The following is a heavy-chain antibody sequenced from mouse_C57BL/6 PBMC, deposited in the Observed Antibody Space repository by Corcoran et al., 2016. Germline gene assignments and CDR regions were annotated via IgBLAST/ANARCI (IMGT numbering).Heavy chain of an antibody. Sequence: EVQLQQSGPELVKPGASVKISCKASGYTFTDYYMNWVKQSHGKSLEWIGDINPNNGGTSYNQKFKGKATLTVDKSSSTAYMELRILTSEDSAVYYYASYGSSYDWYFDVWCTGTTVTVSS. CDR1: GYTFTDYY. CDR3: ASYGSSYDWYFDV. CDR2: INPNNGGT. V-gene: IGHV1-26*01. D-gene: IGHD1-1*01. J-gene: IGHJ1*03.